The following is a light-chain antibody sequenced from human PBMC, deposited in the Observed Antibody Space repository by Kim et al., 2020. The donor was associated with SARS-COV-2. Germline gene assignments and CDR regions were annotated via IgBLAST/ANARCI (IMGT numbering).Light chain of an antibody. Sequence: AAVGDRVTITCRASQGISCWLAWYQQKPGKAPKLLIYAASSLQSVVPSRFSGSGSGTDFTLTISSLQPEDFATYYCQQANSFPITFGQGTRLEIK. CDR1: QGISCW. CDR2: AAS. V-gene: IGKV1-12*01. J-gene: IGKJ5*01. CDR3: QQANSFPIT.